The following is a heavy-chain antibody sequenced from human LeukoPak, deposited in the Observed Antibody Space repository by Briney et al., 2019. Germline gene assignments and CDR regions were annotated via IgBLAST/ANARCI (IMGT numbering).Heavy chain of an antibody. CDR1: GFTFSSYG. D-gene: IGHD1-7*01. Sequence: GGSLRLSCAASGFTFSSYGMHWVRQAPGKGLEWVAVISYDGSNKYYADSVKGRFTISRDNAKNSLYLQMNSLRAEDTAVYYCATVTTERYNWNYIPYYYMDVWGKGTTVTVSS. CDR2: ISYDGSNK. CDR3: ATVTTERYNWNYIPYYYMDV. J-gene: IGHJ6*03. V-gene: IGHV3-30*03.